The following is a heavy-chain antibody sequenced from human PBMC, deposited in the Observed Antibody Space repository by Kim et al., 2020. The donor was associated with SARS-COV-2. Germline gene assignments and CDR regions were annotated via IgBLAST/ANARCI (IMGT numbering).Heavy chain of an antibody. J-gene: IGHJ3*02. CDR3: AREEGITMVRGVTLDALDI. CDR1: GFTFSSYS. D-gene: IGHD3-10*01. CDR2: ISSSSSYI. Sequence: GGSLRLSCAASGFTFSSYSMNWVRQAPGKGLEWVASISSSSSYIYYADSVKGRFTISRDNAKNSLYLRMNSLRAEDAAVYYCAREEGITMVRGVTLDALDIWGQGTMVTVSS. V-gene: IGHV3-21*01.